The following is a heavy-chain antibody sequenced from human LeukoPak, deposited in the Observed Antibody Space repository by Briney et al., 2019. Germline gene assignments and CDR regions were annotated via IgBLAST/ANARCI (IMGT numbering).Heavy chain of an antibody. J-gene: IGHJ4*02. CDR1: GFTFSSYW. CDR3: AKGLGDQNDFRLGY. V-gene: IGHV3-74*01. CDR2: INSDGSST. Sequence: GGSLRLSCAASGFTFSSYWMHWVRQVPGKGLVWVSRINSDGSSTSYADSVKGRFTISRDNAKNTLYVQMNSLRAEDTAVYYCAKGLGDQNDFRLGYWGQGTLVTVSS. D-gene: IGHD2-21*02.